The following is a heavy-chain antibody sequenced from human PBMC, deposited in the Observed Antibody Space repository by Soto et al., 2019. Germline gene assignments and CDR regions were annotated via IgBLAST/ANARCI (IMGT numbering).Heavy chain of an antibody. Sequence: GGSLRLSCAASGFTFSSYWMHWVRQAPGKGLVWVSRINCDGSSTSYADSVKGRFTISRDNAKNTLYLQMNSLRAEDTAVYYCAIRASYYDSSGYFDYWGQGTLVTVSS. D-gene: IGHD3-22*01. V-gene: IGHV3-74*01. J-gene: IGHJ4*02. CDR3: AIRASYYDSSGYFDY. CDR2: INCDGSST. CDR1: GFTFSSYW.